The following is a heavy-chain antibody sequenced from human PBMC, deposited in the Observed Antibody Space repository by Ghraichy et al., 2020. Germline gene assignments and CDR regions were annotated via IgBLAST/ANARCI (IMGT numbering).Heavy chain of an antibody. Sequence: GGSLNISCTASGFTFSSCAMSWVRQGQGQGQEWVSAGSGSGGSTNYADSVKGRFTISRDNATNTVYLQMNSLRAEDTAVYYCAKVRLGYCSSTSRYYFAYGGQGTLVIVSS. D-gene: IGHD2-2*01. J-gene: IGHJ4*02. CDR3: AKVRLGYCSSTSRYYFAY. CDR1: GFTFSSCA. V-gene: IGHV3-23*01. CDR2: GSGSGGST.